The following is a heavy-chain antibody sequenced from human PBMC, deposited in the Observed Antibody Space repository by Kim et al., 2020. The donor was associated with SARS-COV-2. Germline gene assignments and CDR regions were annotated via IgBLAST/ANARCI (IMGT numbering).Heavy chain of an antibody. CDR3: ARDTPGQKAYDI. J-gene: IGHJ3*02. Sequence: DYAGSVKSRITITADPSKNQFSLQLKSVSPEDTAVYYCARDTPGQKAYDIWGQGTMVTVSS. V-gene: IGHV6-1*01.